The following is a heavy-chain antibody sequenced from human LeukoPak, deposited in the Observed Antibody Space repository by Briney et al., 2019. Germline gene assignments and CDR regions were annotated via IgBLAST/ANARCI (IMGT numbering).Heavy chain of an antibody. CDR1: GFTFSSYW. CDR2: IKQDGSEK. CDR3: ARVPDYDYVWGSYLNAFDI. D-gene: IGHD3-16*01. Sequence: PGGSLRLSCAASGFTFSSYWMSWVRQAPGKGLEWVANIKQDGSEKYYVDSVKGRFTISRDNAKNSLYLQMNSLRAEDTAVYYCARVPDYDYVWGSYLNAFDIWGQGTMVTVSS. J-gene: IGHJ3*02. V-gene: IGHV3-7*01.